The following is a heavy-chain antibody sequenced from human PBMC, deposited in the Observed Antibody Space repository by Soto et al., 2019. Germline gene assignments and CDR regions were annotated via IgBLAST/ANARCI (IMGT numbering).Heavy chain of an antibody. Sequence: QVQLVESGGGVVQPGRSLRLSCAASGFTFSSYAMHWVRQAPGKGLEWVAVISYDGSNKYYADSVKGRFTISRDNSKNTLYLQMNSLRAEDTALYYCAGDNYGDYYGDAFDIWGQGTMVTVSS. CDR2: ISYDGSNK. CDR1: GFTFSSYA. CDR3: AGDNYGDYYGDAFDI. D-gene: IGHD4-17*01. J-gene: IGHJ3*02. V-gene: IGHV3-30-3*01.